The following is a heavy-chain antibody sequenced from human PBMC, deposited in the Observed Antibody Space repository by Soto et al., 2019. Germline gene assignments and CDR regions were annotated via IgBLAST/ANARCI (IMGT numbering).Heavy chain of an antibody. CDR3: ARDDVVVTADFDY. CDR1: GYAFTSHG. J-gene: IGHJ4*02. V-gene: IGHV1-18*01. Sequence: ASANVSCKASGYAFTSHGVSRVPQAPGQGLEWMGWISAYNGNTNYAQKLQGRVTMTTDTSTSTAYMELRSLRSDDTAVYYCARDDVVVTADFDYWGQPFLGTVSS. D-gene: IGHD2-21*02. CDR2: ISAYNGNT.